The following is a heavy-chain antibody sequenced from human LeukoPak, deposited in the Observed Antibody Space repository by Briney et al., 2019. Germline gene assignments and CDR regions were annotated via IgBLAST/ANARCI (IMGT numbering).Heavy chain of an antibody. J-gene: IGHJ6*03. CDR2: IYYSGST. CDR3: ARAPVLVGYYYMDV. CDR1: DDSISGYY. V-gene: IGHV4-59*01. Sequence: SETLSLTCTVSDDSISGYYRGWIRQPPGKGLEWIGYIYYSGSTNYNPSLKSRVTISVDTSKNQFSLKLSSVTAADTAVYYCARAPVLVGYYYMDVWGKGTTVTVSS. D-gene: IGHD6-6*01.